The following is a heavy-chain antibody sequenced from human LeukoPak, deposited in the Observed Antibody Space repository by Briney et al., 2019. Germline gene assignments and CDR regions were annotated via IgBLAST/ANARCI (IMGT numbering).Heavy chain of an antibody. CDR2: STPILGIA. J-gene: IGHJ4*02. Sequence: GASVKVSCKASGCTFSSYAISWVRQAPGQGREGMGRSTPILGIANYAQKFQGRVTITAAKSTWTAYMELRRPRSEATAVYYCARGWYSYGSLDYWGQGTLVTVSS. CDR3: ARGWYSYGSLDY. CDR1: GCTFSSYA. V-gene: IGHV1-69*04. D-gene: IGHD5-18*01.